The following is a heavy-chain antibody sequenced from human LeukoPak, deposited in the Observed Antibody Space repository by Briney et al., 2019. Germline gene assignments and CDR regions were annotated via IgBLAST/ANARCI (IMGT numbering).Heavy chain of an antibody. Sequence: GGSLRLSCAASGFTFSSYNMNWVRQAPGKGLEWVSSISSSSDYIYYADSVKGRFTISRDNAKNSLYLQMKSLRAEDTAVYYCARAIRITMVRGVPNWFDPWGQGTLVTVSS. V-gene: IGHV3-21*01. D-gene: IGHD3-10*01. CDR1: GFTFSSYN. CDR3: ARAIRITMVRGVPNWFDP. J-gene: IGHJ5*02. CDR2: ISSSSDYI.